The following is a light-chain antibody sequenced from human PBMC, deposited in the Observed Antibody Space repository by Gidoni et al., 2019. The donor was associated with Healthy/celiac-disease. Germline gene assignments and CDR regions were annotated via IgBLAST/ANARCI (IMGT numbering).Light chain of an antibody. CDR2: AAS. J-gene: IGKJ1*01. CDR3: QKYNSAPRT. V-gene: IGKV1-27*01. Sequence: DIQMTQSPSSLSASVGDRVTITCRASQGMSNYLAWYQQKPGQVPKLLIYAASTLQSGVPSRFSGSGSGTDFTLTISSLQPEDVATYYCQKYNSAPRTFGQGTKVEIK. CDR1: QGMSNY.